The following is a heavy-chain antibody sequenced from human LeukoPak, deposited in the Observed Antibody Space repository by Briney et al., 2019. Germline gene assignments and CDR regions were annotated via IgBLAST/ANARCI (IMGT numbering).Heavy chain of an antibody. CDR3: ARHSIWFGDRGFDY. D-gene: IGHD3-10*01. CDR1: GGSFSGYY. CDR2: INHSGGT. J-gene: IGHJ4*02. V-gene: IGHV4-34*01. Sequence: SETLSLTCAVYGGSFSGYYWSWIRQPPGKGLEWIGEINHSGGTNYNPSLKSRVTISVDTSKNQFSLKLSSVTAADTAVYYCARHSIWFGDRGFDYWGQGTLVTVSS.